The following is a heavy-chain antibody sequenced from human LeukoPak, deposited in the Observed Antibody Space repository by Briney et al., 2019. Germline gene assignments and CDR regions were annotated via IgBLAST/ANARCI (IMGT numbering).Heavy chain of an antibody. D-gene: IGHD5-12*01. CDR3: ARGVYSGYDNRPGVMYYFDY. CDR2: IYSGGST. V-gene: IGHV3-53*01. Sequence: GSLRLSCAASGFTFSSYGMHWVRQAPGKGLEWVSVIYSGGSTYYADSVKGRFTISRDNSKNTLYLQMNSLRAEDTAVYYCARGVYSGYDNRPGVMYYFDYWGQGTLVTVSS. CDR1: GFTFSSYG. J-gene: IGHJ4*02.